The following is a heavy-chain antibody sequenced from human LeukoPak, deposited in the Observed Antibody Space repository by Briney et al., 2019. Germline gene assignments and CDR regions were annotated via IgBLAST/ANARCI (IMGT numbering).Heavy chain of an antibody. Sequence: PSETLSLTCTVSGGSISSYYWSWIRQPPGKGLEWIGYIYYSGSTNYNPSLKSRVTISVYTSKNQFSLKLSSVTAADTAVYYCARGFPDYGDTFNWFDPWGQGTLVTVSS. CDR1: GGSISSYY. D-gene: IGHD4-17*01. CDR2: IYYSGST. J-gene: IGHJ5*02. CDR3: ARGFPDYGDTFNWFDP. V-gene: IGHV4-59*01.